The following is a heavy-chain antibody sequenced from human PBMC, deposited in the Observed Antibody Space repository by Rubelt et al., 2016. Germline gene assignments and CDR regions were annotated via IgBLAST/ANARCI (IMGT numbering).Heavy chain of an antibody. J-gene: IGHJ2*01. D-gene: IGHD6-13*01. CDR3: ARHTGSRWGIAAAGNWYFDL. Sequence: GEINHSGSTNYNPSLKSRVTISVDTSKNQFSLKLSSVTAADTAVYYCARHTGSRWGIAAAGNWYFDLWGRGTLVTVSS. V-gene: IGHV4-34*01. CDR2: INHSGST.